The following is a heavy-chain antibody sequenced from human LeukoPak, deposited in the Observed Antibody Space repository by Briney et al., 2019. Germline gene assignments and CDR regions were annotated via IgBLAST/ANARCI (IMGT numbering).Heavy chain of an antibody. CDR3: ARDQGGAARPSDY. CDR1: GFTFSSYT. V-gene: IGHV3-21*01. J-gene: IGHJ4*02. D-gene: IGHD6-6*01. Sequence: GGSLRLFCAASGFTFSSYTMNWVRQAPGKGLEWVSSISSSSSYIYYADSVKGRFTISRDNAKNSLYLQMNSLRAEDTAVYYCARDQGGAARPSDYWGQGTLVTVSS. CDR2: ISSSSSYI.